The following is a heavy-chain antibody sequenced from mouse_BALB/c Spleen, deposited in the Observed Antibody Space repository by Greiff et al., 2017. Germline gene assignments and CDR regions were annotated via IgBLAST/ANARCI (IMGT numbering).Heavy chain of an antibody. CDR2: ILPGSGST. CDR3: ARIGGYGSSYGFAY. D-gene: IGHD1-1*01. CDR1: GYTFSSYW. J-gene: IGHJ3*01. V-gene: IGHV1-9*01. Sequence: QVQLQQSGAELMKPGASVKISCKATGYTFSSYWIEWVKQRPGHGLEWIGEILPGSGSTNYNEKFKGKATFTADTSSNTAYMQLSSLTSEDSAVYYCARIGGYGSSYGFAYWGQGTLVTVSA.